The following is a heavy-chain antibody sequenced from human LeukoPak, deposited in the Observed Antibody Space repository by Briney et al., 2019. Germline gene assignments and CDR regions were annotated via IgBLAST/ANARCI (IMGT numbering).Heavy chain of an antibody. D-gene: IGHD3-10*01. V-gene: IGHV4-4*02. CDR2: IYHSGTT. CDR3: ARVGTMVRGVIANDY. Sequence: SETLSLTCAVSGGSISSGDWWSWVRQPPGKGLGWIGEIYHSGTTNYNPSLKSRVTISVDKSKNQFSLRLSSLTAADTAVYYCARVGTMVRGVIANDYWGQGTLVTVSS. CDR1: GGSISSGDW. J-gene: IGHJ4*02.